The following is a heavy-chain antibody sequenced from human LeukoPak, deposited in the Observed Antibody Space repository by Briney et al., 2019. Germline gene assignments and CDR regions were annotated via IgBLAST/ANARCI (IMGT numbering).Heavy chain of an antibody. V-gene: IGHV4-61*01. CDR3: ARDRLYRGYSYGSDY. Sequence: PSETLSLTCTVSGGSVSSGSYYWSWIRQPPGKGLEWIGYIYYSGSTNYNPSLKSRVTISVDASKNQFSLKLSSVTAADTAVYYCARDRLYRGYSYGSDYWGQGTLVTVSS. D-gene: IGHD5-18*01. CDR2: IYYSGST. CDR1: GGSVSSGSYY. J-gene: IGHJ4*02.